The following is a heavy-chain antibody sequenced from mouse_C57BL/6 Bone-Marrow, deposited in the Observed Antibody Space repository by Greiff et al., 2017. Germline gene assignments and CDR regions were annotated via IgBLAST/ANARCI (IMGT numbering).Heavy chain of an antibody. CDR1: GYTFTSYW. J-gene: IGHJ2*01. CDR2: IHPNSGST. CDR3: ARRRTGTRGVYFDD. D-gene: IGHD4-1*01. Sequence: VQLQQPGAELVKPGASVKLSCKASGYTFTSYWMHWVKQRPGQGLEWIGMIHPNSGSTNYNEKFKSKATLTVDKSSSTAYMQLSSLTSEDSAVSYCARRRTGTRGVYFDDWGQGTTLTVSS. V-gene: IGHV1-64*01.